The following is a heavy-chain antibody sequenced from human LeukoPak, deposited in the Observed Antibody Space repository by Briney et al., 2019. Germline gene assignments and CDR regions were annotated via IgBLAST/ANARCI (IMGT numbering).Heavy chain of an antibody. J-gene: IGHJ4*02. CDR3: ANDIAAAGKY. CDR2: ISGSGGST. Sequence: PGGSLRLSCAASGFTFSSYAMSWVRQAPGKGLEWVSAISGSGGSTYYADSVKGRFTVSRDNSKNTLYLQMNSLRAKDTAVYYCANDIAAAGKYWGQGTLVTVSS. CDR1: GFTFSSYA. V-gene: IGHV3-23*01. D-gene: IGHD6-13*01.